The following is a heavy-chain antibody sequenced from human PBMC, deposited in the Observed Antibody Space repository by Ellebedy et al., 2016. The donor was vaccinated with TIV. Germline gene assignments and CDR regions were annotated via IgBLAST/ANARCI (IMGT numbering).Heavy chain of an antibody. J-gene: IGHJ4*02. Sequence: GGSLRLSCAASGFAFNNYNMSWVRQATGKGLEWISYISIDGITTDYEESVKGRFTISRDNAKASVYLQMNSLRAEDTAVYYCARDMGRWLQFLAYWGQGTLVTVSS. CDR3: ARDMGRWLQFLAY. CDR1: GFAFNNYN. D-gene: IGHD5-24*01. V-gene: IGHV3-48*03. CDR2: ISIDGITT.